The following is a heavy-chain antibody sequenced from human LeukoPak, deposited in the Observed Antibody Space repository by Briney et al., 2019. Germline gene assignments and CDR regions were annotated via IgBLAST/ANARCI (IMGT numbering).Heavy chain of an antibody. J-gene: IGHJ4*02. D-gene: IGHD3-3*01. V-gene: IGHV1-8*03. CDR2: MNPNSGNT. CDR3: ARGRGYYDFWSGYPKKEFDY. Sequence: ASVKVSCKASGGTFTSYDINWVRQATGQGLEWMGWMNPNSGNTGYAQKFQGRVTITRNTSISTAYMELSSLRSEDTAVYYCARGRGYYDFWSGYPKKEFDYWGQGTLVTVSS. CDR1: GGTFTSYD.